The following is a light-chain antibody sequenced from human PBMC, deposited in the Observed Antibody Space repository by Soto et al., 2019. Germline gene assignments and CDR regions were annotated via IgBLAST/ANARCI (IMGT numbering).Light chain of an antibody. CDR3: QQRSNWL. V-gene: IGKV3-11*01. CDR2: DAS. CDR1: QSVSTY. J-gene: IGKJ3*01. Sequence: DIVLTQFPATLSLSPGARETLSCRASQSVSTYVAWYQQKPGQAPRLLIYDASNRATGIPARFSGSGSATDFTLTISSLEPEDFAVYYCQQRSNWLFGPGTKVDIK.